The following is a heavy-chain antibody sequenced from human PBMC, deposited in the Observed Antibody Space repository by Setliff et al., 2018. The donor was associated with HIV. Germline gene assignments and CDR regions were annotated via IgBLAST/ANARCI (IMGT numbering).Heavy chain of an antibody. CDR3: ARVFPPIRGAPFGTPPGAFDI. J-gene: IGHJ3*02. Sequence: SETLSLTCSVSGGSMSPYYWTWIRQPAGRGLEWIGRIYPTGSTIYNPSLRSRVTMSVDTSKNQFSLRLSSVTAADTAVYYCARVFPPIRGAPFGTPPGAFDIWGQGTLVTVSS. CDR2: IYPTGST. V-gene: IGHV4-4*07. CDR1: GGSMSPYY. D-gene: IGHD2-15*01.